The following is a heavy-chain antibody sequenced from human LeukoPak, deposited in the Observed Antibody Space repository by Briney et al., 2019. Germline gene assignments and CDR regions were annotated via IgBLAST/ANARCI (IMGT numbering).Heavy chain of an antibody. Sequence: SETLSLTCTVSGGSISSSSYYWGWIRQPPGKGLEWIGSIYYSGSTYYNPSLKSRVTISVDTSKNQFSLKLSSVTAADTAAYYCARDLSIGYSYGDRFVGYFDYWGQGTLVTVSS. CDR2: IYYSGST. D-gene: IGHD5-18*01. V-gene: IGHV4-39*07. J-gene: IGHJ4*02. CDR1: GGSISSSSYY. CDR3: ARDLSIGYSYGDRFVGYFDY.